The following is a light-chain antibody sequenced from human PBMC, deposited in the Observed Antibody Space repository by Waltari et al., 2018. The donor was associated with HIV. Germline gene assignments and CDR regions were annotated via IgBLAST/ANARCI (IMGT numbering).Light chain of an antibody. V-gene: IGLV1-47*01. J-gene: IGLJ1*01. Sequence: QSVLTQPPSESATPGQRVTISCSGVSSNTGSNYVYWYQQIPGTAPKLLIYRNNHRPSRVPDRFAGSKSGTSASLAISGLQSEDEADYYCAAWDDSLNSFVFGTGTRVTVL. CDR2: RNN. CDR3: AAWDDSLNSFV. CDR1: SSNTGSNY.